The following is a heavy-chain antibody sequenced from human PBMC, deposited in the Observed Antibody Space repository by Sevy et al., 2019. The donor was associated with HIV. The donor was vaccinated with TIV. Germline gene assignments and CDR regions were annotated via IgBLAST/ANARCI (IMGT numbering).Heavy chain of an antibody. CDR1: GYTFIGYY. CDR2: INPNSGGT. CDR3: ARDRSYCSGGSCYRYYYGMDV. J-gene: IGHJ6*02. D-gene: IGHD2-15*01. V-gene: IGHV1-2*02. Sequence: ASVKVSCKASGYTFIGYYMHWVRQAPGQGLEWMGWINPNSGGTNYAQKFQGRVTMTRDTSISTAYMELSRLRSDDTAVYYCARDRSYCSGGSCYRYYYGMDVWGQGTTVTVSS.